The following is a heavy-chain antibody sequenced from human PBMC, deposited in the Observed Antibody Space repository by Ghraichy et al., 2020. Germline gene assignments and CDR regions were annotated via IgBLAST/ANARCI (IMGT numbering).Heavy chain of an antibody. V-gene: IGHV3-53*01. CDR3: ARGFWSGYYIYYFDY. D-gene: IGHD3-3*01. CDR2: IYSGGST. J-gene: IGHJ4*02. Sequence: GGSLRLSCAASGFTVSSNYMSWVRQAPGKGLEWVSVIYSGGSTYYADSVKGRFTISRDNSKNTLYLQMNSLRAEDTAVYYCARGFWSGYYIYYFDYWGQGTLVTVSS. CDR1: GFTVSSNY.